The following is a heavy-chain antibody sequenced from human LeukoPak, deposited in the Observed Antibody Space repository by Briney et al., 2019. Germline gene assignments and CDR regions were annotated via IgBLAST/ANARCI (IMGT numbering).Heavy chain of an antibody. CDR2: ISSSSSYI. CDR1: GFTFSDYY. V-gene: IGHV3-11*05. CDR3: AKAHCSGGSCYFDY. J-gene: IGHJ4*02. Sequence: GGSLRLSCVASGFTFSDYYMSWIRQAPGKGLEWVSYISSSSSYINYADSVKGRFTISRDNAKNSLYLQMNSLRAEDTAVYYCAKAHCSGGSCYFDYWGQGTLVTVSS. D-gene: IGHD2-15*01.